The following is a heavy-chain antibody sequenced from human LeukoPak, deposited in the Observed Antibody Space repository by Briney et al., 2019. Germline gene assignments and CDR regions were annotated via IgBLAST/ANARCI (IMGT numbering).Heavy chain of an antibody. J-gene: IGHJ2*01. Sequence: SETLSLTCTVSGGSISSYYWSWIRQPPGKGLEWIGYIYYSGSTNYNPSLKSRVTISVDTSKNQFSLKLSSVTAADTAVYYCVRRGLYWYFDLWGRGTLVTVSS. CDR2: IYYSGST. V-gene: IGHV4-59*08. CDR1: GGSISSYY. CDR3: VRRGLYWYFDL.